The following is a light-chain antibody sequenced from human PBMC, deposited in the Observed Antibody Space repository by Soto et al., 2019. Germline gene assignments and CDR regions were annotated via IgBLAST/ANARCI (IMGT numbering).Light chain of an antibody. CDR2: LGS. CDR1: QSLQHSNGYNY. Sequence: DIVLTQSPLSLPVIRGEPASISCRSSQSLQHSNGYNYLDWYMQKPGQSPQLLIYLGSNRASGVPDRFSGSGSGTDFTLIISRVEAEDVGVYYCMQGVQTPPITFGQGTRLEIK. CDR3: MQGVQTPPIT. J-gene: IGKJ5*01. V-gene: IGKV2-28*01.